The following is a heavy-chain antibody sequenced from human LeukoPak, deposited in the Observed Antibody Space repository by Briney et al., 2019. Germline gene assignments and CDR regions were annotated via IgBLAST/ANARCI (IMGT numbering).Heavy chain of an antibody. CDR2: IKQDGSEK. J-gene: IGHJ4*02. D-gene: IGHD5-24*01. Sequence: GGSLRLSCAASGFTFSNFWMSWVRQAPGKGLEWVANIKQDGSEKYYVDSVKGRSTISRDNAKNSLYLQMNSLRAEDTAVYYCARDRRDGYDSPFDYWGQGTLVTVSS. CDR3: ARDRRDGYDSPFDY. V-gene: IGHV3-7*01. CDR1: GFTFSNFW.